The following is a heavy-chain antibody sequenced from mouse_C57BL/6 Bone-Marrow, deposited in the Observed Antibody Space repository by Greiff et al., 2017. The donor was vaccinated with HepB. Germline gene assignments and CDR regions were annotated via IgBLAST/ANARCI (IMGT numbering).Heavy chain of an antibody. Sequence: VQLQQSGAELVRPGASVKLSCTASGFNIKDDYIHWVKQRPEQGLEWIGWIDTENGDTEYASKLQCKATRTAETSSNTAYLQLSSLTSEDTAVYYCTPHVPYYYGSSYHFDYWGQGTTLTVSS. D-gene: IGHD1-1*01. CDR1: GFNIKDDY. J-gene: IGHJ2*01. V-gene: IGHV14-4*01. CDR2: IDTENGDT. CDR3: TPHVPYYYGSSYHFDY.